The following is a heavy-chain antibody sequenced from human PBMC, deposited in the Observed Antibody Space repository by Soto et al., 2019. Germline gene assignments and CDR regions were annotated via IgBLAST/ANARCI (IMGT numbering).Heavy chain of an antibody. D-gene: IGHD4-17*01. CDR1: GSSLIAYF. CDR3: ARVLTSVTTGELDP. CDR2: INPNNGAT. V-gene: IGHV1-2*02. J-gene: IGHJ5*02. Sequence: SLKVSCKASGSSLIAYFIHWVRQAPGQGFEWVGWINPNNGATNIARKFQGRVTMTRDTSISTAYMEVSRLRSDDTAVFYCARVLTSVTTGELDPWGQGTLVTVSS.